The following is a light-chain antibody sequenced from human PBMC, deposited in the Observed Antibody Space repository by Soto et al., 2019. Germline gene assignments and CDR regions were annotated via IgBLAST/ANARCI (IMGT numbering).Light chain of an antibody. Sequence: DIQMTQSPSSLSASEGDRVTITCQASQVISNYVNWYQQKPGKAPKLLIFDASNLETGVPSRFSGSGSGTDFTFTISSLQPGDSATYYCQQYENFPLTFGGGTKVDIK. V-gene: IGKV1-33*01. J-gene: IGKJ4*01. CDR1: QVISNY. CDR3: QQYENFPLT. CDR2: DAS.